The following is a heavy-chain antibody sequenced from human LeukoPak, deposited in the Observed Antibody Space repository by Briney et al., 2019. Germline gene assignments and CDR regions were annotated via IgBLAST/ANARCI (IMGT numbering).Heavy chain of an antibody. V-gene: IGHV4-59*02. J-gene: IGHJ4*02. CDR3: TRGYYEPFDR. Sequence: SETLSLNCTVSGGSVSSSHWNWIRQPQGKGLEWIGNVDYSGSTKYNPSLRSRVTMSLDTSNNQFSLKLRSVTASDTALYYCTRGYYEPFDRWGQGTLVTVSS. CDR2: VDYSGST. CDR1: GGSVSSSH. D-gene: IGHD3-22*01.